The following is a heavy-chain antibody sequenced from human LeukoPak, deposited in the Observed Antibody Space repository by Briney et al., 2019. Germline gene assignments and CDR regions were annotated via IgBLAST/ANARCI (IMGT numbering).Heavy chain of an antibody. D-gene: IGHD6-19*01. CDR2: ISDSGDNT. V-gene: IGHV3-23*01. CDR1: GFTFNGYA. J-gene: IGHJ5*02. CDR3: ARWTVAGPRWFDP. Sequence: GGSLRLSCAASGFTFNGYAMNWVRQASGKGLEWVSTISDSGDNTYYADSVRGRFTISRDNSMNTLYLQMNTLRAEDTAVYYCARWTVAGPRWFDPWGQGTLVTVSP.